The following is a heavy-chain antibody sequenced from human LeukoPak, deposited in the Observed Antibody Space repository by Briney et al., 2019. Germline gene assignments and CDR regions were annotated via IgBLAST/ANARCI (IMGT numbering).Heavy chain of an antibody. CDR3: ARGEYSGYDYVRYYYMDV. D-gene: IGHD5-12*01. CDR1: GGTFTSYG. Sequence: ASVKVSCKASGGTFTSYGISWVRQAPGQGLEWMGWISAYNGNTNYAQKLQGRVTMTTDTSTSTAYMELRSLRSDDTAVYYCARGEYSGYDYVRYYYMDVWGKGTTVTISS. V-gene: IGHV1-18*01. CDR2: ISAYNGNT. J-gene: IGHJ6*03.